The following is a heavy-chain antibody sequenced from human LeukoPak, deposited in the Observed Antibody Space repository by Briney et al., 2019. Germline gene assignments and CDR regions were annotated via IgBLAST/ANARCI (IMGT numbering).Heavy chain of an antibody. V-gene: IGHV1-8*01. D-gene: IGHD4-17*01. CDR3: ARASRTYYGDYLYYFDS. CDR1: GYTFTSYD. Sequence: ASVKVSCKAFGYTFTSYDINWVRQATGQGLEWMGWMNPRSGNTGYAQNFQGRVTMTRNTSITTSYMELSSLRSEDTAVYYCARASRTYYGDYLYYFDSWGQGTQVTVSS. CDR2: MNPRSGNT. J-gene: IGHJ4*02.